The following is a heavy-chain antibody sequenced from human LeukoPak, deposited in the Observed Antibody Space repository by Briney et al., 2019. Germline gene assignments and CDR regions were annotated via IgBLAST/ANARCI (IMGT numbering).Heavy chain of an antibody. V-gene: IGHV3-21*01. J-gene: IGHJ5*02. CDR3: ARDIDDGGGVLVP. CDR1: GFTFSSYS. Sequence: GGSLRLSCAASGFTFSSYSMNWVRQAPGKGLEWVSSISSSSSYIYYADSVKGRFTISRDNAKNSLYLQMNSLRAEDTAVYYCARDIDDGGGVLVPWGQGTLVTVSS. CDR2: ISSSSSYI. D-gene: IGHD2-8*02.